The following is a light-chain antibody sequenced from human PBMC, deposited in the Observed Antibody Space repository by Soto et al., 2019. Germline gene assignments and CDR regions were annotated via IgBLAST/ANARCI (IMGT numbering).Light chain of an antibody. J-gene: IGLJ1*01. CDR1: SSNIGSKY. Sequence: QSVLTQPPSASGTPGQRVSISCSGSSSNIGSKYVYWYQQLPGTDPKLLIYRNNQRPSGVPDRFSVSKSGTSASLAISGLRSEDEADYYCAAWDDSLTGQVFGTGTKLTVL. CDR2: RNN. V-gene: IGLV1-47*01. CDR3: AAWDDSLTGQV.